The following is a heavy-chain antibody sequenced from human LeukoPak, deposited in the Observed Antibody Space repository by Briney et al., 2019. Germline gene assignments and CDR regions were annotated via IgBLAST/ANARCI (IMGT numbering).Heavy chain of an antibody. CDR3: ARSGDDFWSGYYGYYYYMDV. CDR2: IYYSGST. D-gene: IGHD3-3*01. V-gene: IGHV4-59*01. J-gene: IGHJ6*03. Sequence: SETLSLTCTVSGGSISSYYWSWIRQPPGKGLEWIGYIYYSGSTNYNPSLKSRVTISVDTSKNQFSLKLSSVTAADTAVYYCARSGDDFWSGYYGYYYYMDVWGKGTTVTVSS. CDR1: GGSISSYY.